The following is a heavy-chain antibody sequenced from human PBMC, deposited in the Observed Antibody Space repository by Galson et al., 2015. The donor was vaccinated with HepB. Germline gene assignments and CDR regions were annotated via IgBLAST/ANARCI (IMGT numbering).Heavy chain of an antibody. CDR1: GGTFSSYA. V-gene: IGHV1-69*04. CDR2: IIPILGIA. Sequence: SVKVSCKASGGTFSSYAISWVRQAPGQGLEWMGRIIPILGIANYAQKFQGRVTITAGKSTSTAYMELSSLRSEDTAVYYCARDPCGGDCSFDYYYGMDVWGQGATVTVSS. D-gene: IGHD2-21*02. CDR3: ARDPCGGDCSFDYYYGMDV. J-gene: IGHJ6*02.